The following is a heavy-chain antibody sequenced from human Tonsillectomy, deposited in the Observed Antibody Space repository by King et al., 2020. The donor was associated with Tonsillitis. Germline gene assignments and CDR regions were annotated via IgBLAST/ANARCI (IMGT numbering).Heavy chain of an antibody. CDR2: FSYSGST. CDR1: GGSVSTYY. Sequence: VQLQESGPGLVKPAETLSLTCTVSGGSVSTYYWNWIRQSPGKGLEWLGYFSYSGSTNFNPSLNTRVMISVDTSKNQFSLKLRSVTAADTAVYYCARAHYDFWSGFEFWGQGILVTVSS. D-gene: IGHD3-3*01. CDR3: ARAHYDFWSGFEF. V-gene: IGHV4-59*02. J-gene: IGHJ4*02.